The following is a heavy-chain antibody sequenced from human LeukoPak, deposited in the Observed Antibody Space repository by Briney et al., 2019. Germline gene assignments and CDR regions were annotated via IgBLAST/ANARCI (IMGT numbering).Heavy chain of an antibody. Sequence: SETLSLTCTVSGGSISSSSYYWGWIRQPPGTGLEWIGSIYYSGSTYYNPSLKSRVTISVDTSKNQFSLKLSSVTAADTAVYYCARRRPGGWKGFDYWGQGTLVTVSS. V-gene: IGHV4-39*07. CDR3: ARRRPGGWKGFDY. CDR2: IYYSGST. J-gene: IGHJ4*02. CDR1: GGSISSSSYY. D-gene: IGHD6-19*01.